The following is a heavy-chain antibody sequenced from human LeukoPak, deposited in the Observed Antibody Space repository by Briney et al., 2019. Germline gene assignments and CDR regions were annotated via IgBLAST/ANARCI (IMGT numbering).Heavy chain of an antibody. CDR1: GGSISSYY. V-gene: IGHV4-59*12. CDR3: AISLGGSSSYFDY. Sequence: SETLSLTCTVSGGSISSYYWSWIRQPPGKGLEWIGYIYYSGSTNYNPSLKSRVTISVDRSKNQFSLKLSSVTAADTAVYYCAISLGGSSSYFDYWGQGTLVTVSS. D-gene: IGHD1-26*01. J-gene: IGHJ4*02. CDR2: IYYSGST.